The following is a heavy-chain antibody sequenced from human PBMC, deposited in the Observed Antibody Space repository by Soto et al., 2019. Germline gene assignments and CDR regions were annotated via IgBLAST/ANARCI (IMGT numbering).Heavy chain of an antibody. CDR1: VYSLSSSYY. V-gene: IGHV4-38-2*01. CDR2: IYYTGST. Sequence: SGTLSLTCAVSVYSLSSSYYWGWIRQPPGKGLECMVNIYYTGSTYYNPSLKSRLTISVDTAKNQFSLKLTSVTAADTAVYFCARYQKGPFDYWGQGTLVTVSS. D-gene: IGHD2-2*01. CDR3: ARYQKGPFDY. J-gene: IGHJ4*02.